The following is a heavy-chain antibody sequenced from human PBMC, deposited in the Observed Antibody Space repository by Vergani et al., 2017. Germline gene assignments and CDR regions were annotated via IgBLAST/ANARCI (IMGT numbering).Heavy chain of an antibody. CDR2: IIPILGIA. V-gene: IGHV1-69*04. CDR1: GGTFSSYT. D-gene: IGHD3-3*01. J-gene: IGHJ6*03. Sequence: QVQLVQSGAEVKKPGSSVKVSCKASGGTFSSYTISWVRQAPGQGLEWMGRIIPILGIANYAQKFQGRGTITADKSTSTAYMGLSSLRAEDTAVYYGARARFVTIFGVAPYYYYMDVWGKGTTVTVSS. CDR3: ARARFVTIFGVAPYYYYMDV.